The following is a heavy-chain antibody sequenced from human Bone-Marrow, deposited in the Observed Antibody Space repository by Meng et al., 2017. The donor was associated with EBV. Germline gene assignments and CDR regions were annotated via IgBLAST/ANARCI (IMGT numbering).Heavy chain of an antibody. CDR3: ARIAGSSSQYFDY. D-gene: IGHD6-13*01. CDR2: INHSGST. Sequence: QVQLQESGPGLVKPSXXXXLPCAVYGGSFSGYYWSWIRQPPGKGLEWIGEINHSGSTNYNPSLKSRVTISVDKSKNQFSLKLSSVTAADTAVYYCARIAGSSSQYFDYWGQGTLGTVSS. V-gene: IGHV4-34*10. CDR1: GGSFSGYY. J-gene: IGHJ4*02.